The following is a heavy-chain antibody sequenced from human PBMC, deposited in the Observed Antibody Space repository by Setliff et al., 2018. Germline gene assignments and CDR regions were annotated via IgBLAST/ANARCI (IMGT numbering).Heavy chain of an antibody. CDR1: GFTFSSFW. CDR2: INQDGGAK. Sequence: LSCAAFGFTFSSFWMSWVRQAPGKGLEWVANINQDGGAKYYVDSVKGRFTISRDNTKNSLYLQMNSLRAEDTAVYYCARDGVFYAMDFWGQGTTVTVSS. J-gene: IGHJ6*02. V-gene: IGHV3-7*01. CDR3: ARDGVFYAMDF. D-gene: IGHD3-10*01.